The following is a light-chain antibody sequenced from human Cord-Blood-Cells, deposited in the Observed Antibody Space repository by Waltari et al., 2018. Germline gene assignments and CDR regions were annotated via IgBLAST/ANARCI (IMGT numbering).Light chain of an antibody. CDR3: SSYTSSSTYV. Sequence: QSALTQPASVPGSPGQSLTISCTGTSSDVGGYNYVSWYQQHHGKSPKRMIDEFSNRPSGVSNRFSGSKSGNTASLTISGLQAEDEADYYCSSYTSSSTYVFGTGTKVTVL. J-gene: IGLJ1*01. CDR2: EFS. V-gene: IGLV2-14*01. CDR1: SSDVGGYNY.